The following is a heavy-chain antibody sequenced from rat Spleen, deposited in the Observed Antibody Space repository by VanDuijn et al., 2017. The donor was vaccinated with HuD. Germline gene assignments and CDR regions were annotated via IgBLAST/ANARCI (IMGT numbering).Heavy chain of an antibody. CDR2: LRYDGDT. D-gene: IGHD1-2*01. V-gene: IGHV2S30*01. J-gene: IGHJ1*01. CDR3: TRAPHYSNYWYFDF. CDR1: GFSLTGNN. Sequence: QVQLKESGPGLVQPSETLSLTCTVSGFSLTGNNIHWIRQPPGKGLEWMGRLRYDGDTNFNSTLKSRLSISKDTSKNQVFLKLNSLQTDDTAIYFCTRAPHYSNYWYFDFWGPGTMVTVSS.